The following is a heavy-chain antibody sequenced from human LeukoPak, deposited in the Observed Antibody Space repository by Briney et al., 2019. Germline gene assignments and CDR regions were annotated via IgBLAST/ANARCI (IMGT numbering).Heavy chain of an antibody. V-gene: IGHV4-39*01. CDR3: ARHRTQTTQLDY. CDR1: GGSISSSSYY. Sequence: PSQTLSLTCTVSGGSISSSSYYWGWIRQPPGKGLEWIGSIYYSGSTYYNPSLKSRVTISVDTSKNQFSLKLSSVTAADTAVYYCARHRTQTTQLDYWGQGTLATVSS. D-gene: IGHD1-1*01. CDR2: IYYSGST. J-gene: IGHJ4*02.